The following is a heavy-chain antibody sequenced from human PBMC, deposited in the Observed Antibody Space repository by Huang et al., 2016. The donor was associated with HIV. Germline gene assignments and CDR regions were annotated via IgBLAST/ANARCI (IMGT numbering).Heavy chain of an antibody. Sequence: QVQLQQWGAGLLRPSETLSLTCAVYGGSFSGYYGTWIRQPPGKGLEWIGEINHSESTNYNPSLKSRVTSSVDTSMNQFSLTLTSVTAADTAVYYCARGQGGYYYYYMDVWGKGTTVTVSS. CDR2: INHSEST. CDR3: ARGQGGYYYYYMDV. J-gene: IGHJ6*03. V-gene: IGHV4-34*01. CDR1: GGSFSGYY.